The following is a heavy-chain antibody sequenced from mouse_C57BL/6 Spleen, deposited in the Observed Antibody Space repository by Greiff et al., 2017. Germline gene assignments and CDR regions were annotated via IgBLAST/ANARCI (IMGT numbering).Heavy chain of an antibody. J-gene: IGHJ1*03. Sequence: QVQLPQPGAELVRPGTSVKLSCKASGYTFTSYWMHWVKQRPGQGLEWIGVIDPSDSYTNYNQKFKGKATLTVDTSSSTAYMQRSSLTSEDSAGYYCARGRDYGEEYFDVWGTGTTVTVSS. CDR3: ARGRDYGEEYFDV. CDR2: IDPSDSYT. CDR1: GYTFTSYW. D-gene: IGHD1-1*01. V-gene: IGHV1-59*01.